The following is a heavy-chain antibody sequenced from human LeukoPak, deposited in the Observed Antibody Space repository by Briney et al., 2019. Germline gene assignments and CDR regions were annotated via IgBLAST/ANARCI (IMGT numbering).Heavy chain of an antibody. D-gene: IGHD1-26*01. CDR1: GYTFTTCA. CDR3: ARDGATEGYYYFDF. V-gene: IGHV1-3*01. Sequence: ASVKVSCKASGYTFTTCALHWVRQAPGQRPEWMGWLSPVTGNTKYSQNFQGRVTITRDTSATTSYMELSSLRSEDTAIYYCARDGATEGYYYFDFWGQGTLVTVSS. J-gene: IGHJ4*02. CDR2: LSPVTGNT.